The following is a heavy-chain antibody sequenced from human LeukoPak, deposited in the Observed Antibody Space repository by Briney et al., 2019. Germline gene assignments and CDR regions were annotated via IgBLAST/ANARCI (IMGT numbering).Heavy chain of an antibody. J-gene: IGHJ4*01. CDR1: GFIFRNYW. CDR3: ARAPDSSGWHFDY. V-gene: IGHV3-7*01. Sequence: GGSLRLSCATSGFIFRNYWMSWVRQAPGKGLEWVASITHDGSDKYYVDSVKGRFIISRDNGDNSLYLQMDSLRVADTALYYCARAPDSSGWHFDYWGHGTLVSVSS. CDR2: ITHDGSDK. D-gene: IGHD3-22*01.